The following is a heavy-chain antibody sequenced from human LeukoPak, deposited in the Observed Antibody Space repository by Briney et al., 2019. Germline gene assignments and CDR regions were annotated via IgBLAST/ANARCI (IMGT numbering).Heavy chain of an antibody. CDR3: ARGYTSGWYPDY. J-gene: IGHJ4*02. V-gene: IGHV1-2*02. Sequence: ASVKVSCKASGYTFTGYYMHWVRQAPGQGLERVGWINPNSGGTNYAQKFQGRVTMTRDTSISTAYMDLSRPRSDDTAIYYCARGYTSGWYPDYWGQGTLVTVSS. CDR2: INPNSGGT. CDR1: GYTFTGYY. D-gene: IGHD6-19*01.